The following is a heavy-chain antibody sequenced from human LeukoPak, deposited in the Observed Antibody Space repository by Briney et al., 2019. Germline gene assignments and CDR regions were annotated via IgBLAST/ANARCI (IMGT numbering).Heavy chain of an antibody. CDR3: AKDGYGGNSFLNY. D-gene: IGHD4-23*01. CDR2: MSSSDDGR. V-gene: IGHV3-23*01. CDR1: GFSFSSYA. Sequence: GGSLRLSCATSGFSFSSYAMSWVRQAPGKGLEWVSAMSSSDDGRYYADSVKGRFTISRDNSKNTLYLQMNSLRAEDTAVYYCAKDGYGGNSFLNYWGQGTLVTVSS. J-gene: IGHJ4*01.